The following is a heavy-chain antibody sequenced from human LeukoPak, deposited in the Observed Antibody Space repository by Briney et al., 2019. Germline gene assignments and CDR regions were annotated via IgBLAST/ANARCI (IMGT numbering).Heavy chain of an antibody. V-gene: IGHV5-51*01. D-gene: IGHD1-26*01. J-gene: IGHJ6*03. CDR2: IYPGDSDT. Sequence: GESLKISCEGSGYSFTSYWIGWVRQMPGKGLEWMGIIYPGDSDTRYSPSFQGQVTISADKSISTAYLQWSSLKASDTAMYYCARGAVGATIAYYYYYMDVWGKGTTVTVSS. CDR1: GYSFTSYW. CDR3: ARGAVGATIAYYYYYMDV.